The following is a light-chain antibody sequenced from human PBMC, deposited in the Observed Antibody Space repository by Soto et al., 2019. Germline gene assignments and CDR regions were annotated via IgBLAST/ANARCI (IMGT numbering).Light chain of an antibody. Sequence: EIVLTQSPGTLSLSPGERATLSSRASQSVSSGYLAWYQQKPGQAPRLLIYGASSRATGIPDRFSGSGSGTDFTLTISRLEPEDFAVYYCQQYGSSETFGQGTKVDIK. J-gene: IGKJ1*01. CDR3: QQYGSSET. V-gene: IGKV3-20*01. CDR1: QSVSSGY. CDR2: GAS.